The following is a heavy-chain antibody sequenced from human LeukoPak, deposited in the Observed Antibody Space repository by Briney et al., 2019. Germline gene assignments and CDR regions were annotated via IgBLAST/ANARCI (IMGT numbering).Heavy chain of an antibody. CDR1: GFTFSSYG. CDR2: IWYDGRNK. D-gene: IGHD4-23*01. J-gene: IGHJ5*02. V-gene: IGHV3-33*01. Sequence: PGGSLRLSCAASGFTFSSYGMHWVRQAPGKGLEWVALIWYDGRNKYYADSVRGRFTISRDNPKNTLYLQMNSLRAEDTALYYCARDLYGGKRGWFDPWGEGTLVTVSS. CDR3: ARDLYGGKRGWFDP.